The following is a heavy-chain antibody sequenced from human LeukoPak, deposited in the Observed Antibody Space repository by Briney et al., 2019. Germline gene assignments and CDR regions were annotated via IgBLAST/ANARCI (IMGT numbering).Heavy chain of an antibody. CDR1: GYTSTSYD. CDR3: ARAGKMTTVTPNY. CDR2: MNPNSGNT. V-gene: IGHV1-8*01. J-gene: IGHJ4*02. Sequence: ASVKVSCKASGYTSTSYDINWVRQATGQGLEWMGWMNPNSGNTGYAQKFQGRVTMTRNTSISTAYMELSSLRSEDTAVYYCARAGKMTTVTPNYWGQGTLVTVSS. D-gene: IGHD4-17*01.